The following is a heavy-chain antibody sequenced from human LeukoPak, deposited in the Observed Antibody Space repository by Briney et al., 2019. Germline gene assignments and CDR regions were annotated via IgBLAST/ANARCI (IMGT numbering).Heavy chain of an antibody. CDR3: AKDQNFWSGEFDY. CDR1: GFTFSSYA. V-gene: IGHV3-23*01. Sequence: PWGSLRLSCAASGFTFSSYAMSWVRQAPGKGLEWVSAITGTGGSTYYADSVKGRFTISRDNSKNTLYLQMNSLRAEDTAVYYCAKDQNFWSGEFDYWSQGTLVTVSS. J-gene: IGHJ4*02. D-gene: IGHD3-3*01. CDR2: ITGTGGST.